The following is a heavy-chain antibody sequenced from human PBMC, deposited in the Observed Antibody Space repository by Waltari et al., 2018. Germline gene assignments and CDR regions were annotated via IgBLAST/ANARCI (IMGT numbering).Heavy chain of an antibody. Sequence: QVQLVQSGAEVKKPGASVKVSCKASGYTFTSYYMHWVRQAPGQGLEWMGIINPSGGSTRYEQKCQGRVTMTRDTSTSTVYMELSSLRAEDTAVYYGARGGATSGWYRSFDYWGQGTLVTVSS. CDR1: GYTFTSYY. J-gene: IGHJ4*02. D-gene: IGHD6-19*01. V-gene: IGHV1-46*01. CDR3: ARGGATSGWYRSFDY. CDR2: INPSGGST.